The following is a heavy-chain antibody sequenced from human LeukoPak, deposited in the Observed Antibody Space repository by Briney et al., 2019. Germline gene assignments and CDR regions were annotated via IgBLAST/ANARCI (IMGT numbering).Heavy chain of an antibody. J-gene: IGHJ4*02. V-gene: IGHV3-7*03. Sequence: TGGSLRLSCAASGFTFSSYWMSWVRQAPGKGLEWVANIKQDGSEKYYVDSVKGRFTISRDNSKNTLYLQMNSLRAEDTAVYYCARDPLGYYDSSGYYSGGNFDYWGQGTLVTVSS. CDR2: IKQDGSEK. D-gene: IGHD3-22*01. CDR3: ARDPLGYYDSSGYYSGGNFDY. CDR1: GFTFSSYW.